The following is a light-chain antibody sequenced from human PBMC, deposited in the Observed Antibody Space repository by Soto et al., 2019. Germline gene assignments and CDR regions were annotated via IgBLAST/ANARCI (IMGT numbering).Light chain of an antibody. Sequence: QSVLTQPASVSGSPGQSITISCTGTSSDVGGYNYVSWYQQHPGKAPKLIIYEVSNRPSGVSNRFSGSKSDNTASLTISGLQAEDEGDYHCSSYTRGSTYVFGAGTKVTVL. CDR2: EVS. CDR1: SSDVGGYNY. V-gene: IGLV2-14*01. CDR3: SSYTRGSTYV. J-gene: IGLJ1*01.